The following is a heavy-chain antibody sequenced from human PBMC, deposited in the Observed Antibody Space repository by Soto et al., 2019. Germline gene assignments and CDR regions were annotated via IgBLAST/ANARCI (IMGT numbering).Heavy chain of an antibody. CDR3: AKKPPSSIQGWAFGMDV. D-gene: IGHD1-26*01. CDR2: TFTGGST. Sequence: EVQLVETGGGLIQPGGSLRLSRLASGFSVTTNYIIWVRQPPGKGLEWVSTTFTGGSTHYADSVKGRFSISRDNSKNTVYLQMNNLRVEDTAVYYCAKKPPSSIQGWAFGMDVWGQGTTVSVSS. V-gene: IGHV3-53*02. J-gene: IGHJ6*02. CDR1: GFSVTTNY.